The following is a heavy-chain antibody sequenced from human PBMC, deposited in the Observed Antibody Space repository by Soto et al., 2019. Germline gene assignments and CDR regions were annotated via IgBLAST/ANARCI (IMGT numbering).Heavy chain of an antibody. J-gene: IGHJ3*02. CDR3: ARGRYGSGSYYAGAPDAFDI. CDR2: IYSGGST. D-gene: IGHD3-10*01. V-gene: IGHV3-53*04. CDR1: GFTVSSNY. Sequence: GGSLRLSCAASGFTVSSNYMSWVRQTPGKGLEWVSVIYSGGSTYYADSVKGRFTISRHNSKNTLYLQMNSLRAEDTAVYYCARGRYGSGSYYAGAPDAFDIWGQGTMVTVSS.